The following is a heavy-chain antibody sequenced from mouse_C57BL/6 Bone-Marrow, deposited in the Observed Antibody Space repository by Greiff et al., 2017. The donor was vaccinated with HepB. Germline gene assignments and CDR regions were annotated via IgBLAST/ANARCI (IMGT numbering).Heavy chain of an antibody. CDR2: INPNNGGT. CDR1: GYTFTDYN. CDR3: AEIYYGTFDY. J-gene: IGHJ2*01. V-gene: IGHV1-22*01. D-gene: IGHD2-1*01. Sequence: VHVKQSGPELVKPGASVKMSCKASGYTFTDYNMHWVKQSHGKSLEWIGYINPNNGGTSYNQKFKGKATLTVNKSSSTAYMELRSLTSEDSAVYYCAEIYYGTFDYWGQGTTLTVSS.